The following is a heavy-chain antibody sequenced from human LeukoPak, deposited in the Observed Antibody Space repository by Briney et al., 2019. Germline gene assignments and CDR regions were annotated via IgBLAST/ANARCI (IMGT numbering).Heavy chain of an antibody. V-gene: IGHV3-30*01. D-gene: IGHD3-22*01. CDR2: IAYDGNNK. CDR3: ARAPDSSGYYAPLDH. Sequence: GGSLRLSCAASGFTFSNHAMHCVRQAPGKGLEWVTVIAYDGNNKYYADSVKGRFTISRDNSKNTLYLQMNSLGTEDTAVFYCARAPDSSGYYAPLDHWGQGTLVTVSS. CDR1: GFTFSNHA. J-gene: IGHJ4*02.